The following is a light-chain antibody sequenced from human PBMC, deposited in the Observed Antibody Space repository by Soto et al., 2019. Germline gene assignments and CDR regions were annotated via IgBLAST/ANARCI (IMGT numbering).Light chain of an antibody. CDR2: GAS. CDR3: QQSYSTPYT. CDR1: QIISSL. V-gene: IGKV1-39*01. J-gene: IGKJ2*01. Sequence: DIQMTQSPSSLSASVGDRVTITCRASQIISSLLNWYQQEPGKAPKLLIYGASSLQRGVPSRFSGGGSGTDITLTIGSLQPEDFATYYCQQSYSTPYTFGHGTELEIK.